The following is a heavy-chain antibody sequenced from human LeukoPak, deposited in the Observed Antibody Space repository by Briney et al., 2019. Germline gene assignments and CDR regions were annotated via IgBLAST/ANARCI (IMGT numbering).Heavy chain of an antibody. V-gene: IGHV3-11*01. D-gene: IGHD6-19*01. CDR2: ISSSGSTI. CDR1: GFTFSDYY. J-gene: IGHJ4*02. Sequence: GGSLRLSCAASGFTFSDYYMSWIRQAPGKGLEWVSYISSSGSTIYYADSVKGRFTISRDNSKNTVYLQMNSLRAEDTAVYYCAKDGGGWYSSGWYYFDYWGQGTLVTVSS. CDR3: AKDGGGWYSSGWYYFDY.